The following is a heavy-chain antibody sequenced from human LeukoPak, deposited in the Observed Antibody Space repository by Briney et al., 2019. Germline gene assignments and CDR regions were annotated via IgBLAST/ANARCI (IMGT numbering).Heavy chain of an antibody. Sequence: PSETLSLTCTVSGGSISSYYWSWIRQPPGKGLVWIGYIYYSGSTNYNPSLKSRVTISVDTSKNQFSLKLSSVTAADTAVYYCARSVRRRRFVEYWCWFDPWGQGTLVTVSS. J-gene: IGHJ5*02. V-gene: IGHV4-59*01. D-gene: IGHD3-3*01. CDR2: IYYSGST. CDR1: GGSISSYY. CDR3: ARSVRRRRFVEYWCWFDP.